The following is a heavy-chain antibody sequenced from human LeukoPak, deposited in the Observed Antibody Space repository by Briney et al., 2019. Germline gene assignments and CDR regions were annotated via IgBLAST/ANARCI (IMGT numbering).Heavy chain of an antibody. J-gene: IGHJ3*02. CDR3: ARLGSPLDAFDI. V-gene: IGHV1-69*13. CDR2: IIPIFGTA. Sequence: GASVKASCKASGGTFSSYAISWVRQAPGQGLEWMGGIIPIFGTANYAQKFQGRVTITADESTSTAYMELSSLRSEDTAVYYCARLGSPLDAFDIWGQGTMVTVSS. CDR1: GGTFSSYA. D-gene: IGHD2-15*01.